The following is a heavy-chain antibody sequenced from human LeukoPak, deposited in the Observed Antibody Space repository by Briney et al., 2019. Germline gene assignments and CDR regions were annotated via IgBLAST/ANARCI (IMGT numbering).Heavy chain of an antibody. V-gene: IGHV1-69*05. CDR2: IIPIFGTA. CDR1: GGTFSSYA. CDR3: ARVPYDYVWGSYRLGPLWY. J-gene: IGHJ4*02. D-gene: IGHD3-16*02. Sequence: GASVTVSCKASGGTFSSYAISWVRQAPGQGLEWMGRIIPIFGTANYAQKFQGRVTITTDESTSTAYMELRSLRSEDTAVYYCARVPYDYVWGSYRLGPLWYWGQGTLVTVSS.